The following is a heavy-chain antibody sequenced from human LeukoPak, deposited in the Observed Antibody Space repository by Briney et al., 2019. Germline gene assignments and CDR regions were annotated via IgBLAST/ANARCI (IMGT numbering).Heavy chain of an antibody. D-gene: IGHD3-3*01. J-gene: IGHJ4*02. CDR3: AKRYYDFWSGYYHHSDY. CDR2: IGGSGGST. V-gene: IGHV3-23*01. CDR1: GFTFSSYA. Sequence: GGSLRLSCAASGFTFSSYAMSWVRQAPGKGLEWVSAIGGSGGSTYYADSVKGRFTISRDNSKNTLYLQMNSLRAEDTAVYYCAKRYYDFWSGYYHHSDYWGQGTLVTVSS.